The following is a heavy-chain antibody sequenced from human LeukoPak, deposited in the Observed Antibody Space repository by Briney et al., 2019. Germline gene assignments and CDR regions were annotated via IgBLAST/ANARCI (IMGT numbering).Heavy chain of an antibody. CDR3: ARDRDNYDFWSGSGLGY. J-gene: IGHJ4*02. Sequence: ASVKVSCKASGYTFTSYGISWVRQAPGQGLEWMGWISAYNGNTNYAQKLQGRVTMTTDTSTSTAYMELRSLRSDDTAVYYCARDRDNYDFWSGSGLGYWGQGTLVTVSS. D-gene: IGHD3-3*01. CDR1: GYTFTSYG. CDR2: ISAYNGNT. V-gene: IGHV1-18*01.